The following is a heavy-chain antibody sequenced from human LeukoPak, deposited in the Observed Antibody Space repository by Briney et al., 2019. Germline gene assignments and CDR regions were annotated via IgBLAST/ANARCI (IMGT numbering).Heavy chain of an antibody. CDR3: ARGITMVRGVIIGDY. Sequence: GASVKVSCKASGYTFTSYAMHWVRQAPGQRLEWMGWINAGNGNTKYSQKFQGRVTITRDTSASTAYMELSSLRSEDTAVYYCARGITMVRGVIIGDYWGQGTLVTVSS. V-gene: IGHV1-3*01. J-gene: IGHJ4*02. CDR1: GYTFTSYA. D-gene: IGHD3-10*01. CDR2: INAGNGNT.